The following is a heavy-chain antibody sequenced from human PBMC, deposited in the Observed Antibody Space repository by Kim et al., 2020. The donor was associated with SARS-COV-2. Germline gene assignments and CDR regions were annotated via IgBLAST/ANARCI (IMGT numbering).Heavy chain of an antibody. J-gene: IGHJ6*02. D-gene: IGHD3-22*01. V-gene: IGHV3-49*03. CDR1: GFTFGDYA. CDR2: IRSKAYGGTT. Sequence: GGSLRLSCTASGFTFGDYAMSWFRQAPGKGLEWVGFIRSKAYGGTTEYAASVKGRFTISRDDSKSIAYLQMNSLKTEDTAVYYCTSSYYDSSGYYYYYYGMDVWGQGTTVTVSS. CDR3: TSSYYDSSGYYYYYYGMDV.